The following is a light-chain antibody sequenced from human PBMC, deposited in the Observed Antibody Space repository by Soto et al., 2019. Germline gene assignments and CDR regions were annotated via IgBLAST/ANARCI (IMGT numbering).Light chain of an antibody. J-gene: IGKJ5*01. Sequence: DIQMTQSPSTLSASVGDRVTITCRASQSISSWLAWYQQKPGKAPKSLIYMASSLESGVPSRFSGSGSGTEFTLTISSLQSDDCATYFCKQYLSDPLTFGQGTRLEIK. V-gene: IGKV1-5*03. CDR1: QSISSW. CDR3: KQYLSDPLT. CDR2: MAS.